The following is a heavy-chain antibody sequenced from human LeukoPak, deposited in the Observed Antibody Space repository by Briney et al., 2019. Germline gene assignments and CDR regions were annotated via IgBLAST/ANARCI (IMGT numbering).Heavy chain of an antibody. J-gene: IGHJ4*02. D-gene: IGHD3-22*01. V-gene: IGHV1-69*06. Sequence: SVKVSCKASGGTFSTYVISWVRQAPGQGLEWMGRVIPMFGTADYAQKFQGRVTITADKSTSTAYMELSSLRSEDTAVYYCTRHYDSSGYPSLNYFDYWGQGTLVTVSS. CDR3: TRHYDSSGYPSLNYFDY. CDR2: VIPMFGTA. CDR1: GGTFSTYV.